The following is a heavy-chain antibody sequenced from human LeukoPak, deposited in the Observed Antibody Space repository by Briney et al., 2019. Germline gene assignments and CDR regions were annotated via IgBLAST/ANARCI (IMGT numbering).Heavy chain of an antibody. D-gene: IGHD6-19*01. J-gene: IGHJ5*02. CDR1: GFTVSSNY. CDR2: IYSGGST. Sequence: GGSLRLSCAASGFTVSSNYMSWVRQAPRKGLEWVSVIYSGGSTYYADSVKGRFTISRDNSKNTLYLQMNSLRAEDTAVYYCARAGYSSGYTLFDPWGQGTLVTVSS. V-gene: IGHV3-53*01. CDR3: ARAGYSSGYTLFDP.